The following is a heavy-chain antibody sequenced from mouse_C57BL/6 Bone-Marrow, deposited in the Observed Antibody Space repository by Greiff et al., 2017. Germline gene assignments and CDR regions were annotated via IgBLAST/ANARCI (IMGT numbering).Heavy chain of an antibody. J-gene: IGHJ4*01. V-gene: IGHV5-12*01. D-gene: IGHD3-2*02. CDR1: GFTFSDYY. CDR3: ARQRDDSSGYYYAMDY. CDR2: ISNGGGST. Sequence: EVQVVESGGGLVQPGGSLKLSCAASGFTFSDYYMYWVRQTPEKRLEWVAYISNGGGSTYYPDTVKGRFTISRDNAKNTLYLQMSRLKSEDTAMYYGARQRDDSSGYYYAMDYWGQGTSVTVSS.